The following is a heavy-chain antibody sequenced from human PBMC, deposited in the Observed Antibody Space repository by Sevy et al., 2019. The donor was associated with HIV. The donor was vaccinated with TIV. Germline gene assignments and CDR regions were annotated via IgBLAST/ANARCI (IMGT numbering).Heavy chain of an antibody. Sequence: GGSLRLSCAASGFTFSSYAMHWVRQAPGKGLEWVAVISYDGSNKYYADSGKGRFTISRDNSKNTLYLQMNSLRAEDTAVYYCARSRGSSWANWFDPWGQGTLVTVSS. CDR3: ARSRGSSWANWFDP. D-gene: IGHD6-13*01. V-gene: IGHV3-30-3*01. J-gene: IGHJ5*02. CDR2: ISYDGSNK. CDR1: GFTFSSYA.